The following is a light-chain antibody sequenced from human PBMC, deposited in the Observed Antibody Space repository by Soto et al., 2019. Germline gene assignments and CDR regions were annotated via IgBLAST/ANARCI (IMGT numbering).Light chain of an antibody. CDR3: QQYGSSPLT. CDR2: GAS. Sequence: EIVMTQSPATLSVSPGERATLSCRASQSLSRNYLAWYQQKPGQAPRLLIYGASSRATGIPDRFSGSGSGTDFTLTISRLEPEDLAVYYCQQYGSSPLTFGGGTKVDIK. V-gene: IGKV3-20*01. CDR1: QSLSRNY. J-gene: IGKJ4*01.